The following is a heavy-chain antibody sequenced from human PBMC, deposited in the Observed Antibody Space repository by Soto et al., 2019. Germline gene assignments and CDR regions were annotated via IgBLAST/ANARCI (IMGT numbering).Heavy chain of an antibody. CDR3: ARAAAMTVTTSGGAYYFDY. J-gene: IGHJ4*02. CDR1: GGSFSGYY. CDR2: INHSGST. D-gene: IGHD4-4*01. Sequence: QVQLQQWGAGLLKPSETLSLTCAVYGGSFSGYYWSWIRQPPGKGLEWIGEINHSGSTNYNPSLKSRVTISVDTSKNQFSLKLSSVTAADTAVYYCARAAAMTVTTSGGAYYFDYWGKGTLVTVSS. V-gene: IGHV4-34*01.